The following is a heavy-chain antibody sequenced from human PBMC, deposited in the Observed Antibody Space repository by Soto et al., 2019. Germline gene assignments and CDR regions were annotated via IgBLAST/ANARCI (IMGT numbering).Heavy chain of an antibody. D-gene: IGHD6-13*01. J-gene: IGHJ6*02. CDR2: ISAYNGNT. V-gene: IGHV1-18*04. CDR1: AYTFTSYG. CDR3: ARASSSSWYWDYYYGMDV. Sequence: ASVKVSCKASAYTFTSYGISWVRQAPGQGLEWMGWISAYNGNTNYAQRLQGRVTMTTDTSKSTAYMKLRSLRSDDTAVYYCARASSSSWYWDYYYGMDVWGQGTTVTVSS.